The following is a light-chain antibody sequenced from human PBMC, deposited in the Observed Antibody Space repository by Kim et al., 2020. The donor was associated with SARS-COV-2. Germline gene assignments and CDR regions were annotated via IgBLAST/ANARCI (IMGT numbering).Light chain of an antibody. CDR2: GAS. J-gene: IGKJ1*01. CDR1: QSVSTS. V-gene: IGKV3-15*01. Sequence: EIVMKQSPATLSVSPGERATLSCRASQSVSTSLAWYQQKPGQAPSLLIYGASTRATDVPARFSGSGSGTEFTLTISSLQSEDFAVYYCQQYNNWPLFGQGTKLDIK. CDR3: QQYNNWPL.